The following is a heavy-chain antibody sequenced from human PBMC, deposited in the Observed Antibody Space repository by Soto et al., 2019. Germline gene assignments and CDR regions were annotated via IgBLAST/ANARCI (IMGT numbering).Heavy chain of an antibody. CDR1: GYTFTSYY. D-gene: IGHD3-9*01. V-gene: IGHV1-46*01. CDR3: ARDHFLLRHFDWSYYYYYGMAV. CDR2: INPSGGST. Sequence: ASVKVSCKASGYTFTSYYMHWVRQAPGQGLEWMGIINPSGGSTSYAQKFQGRVTMTRDTSTSTVYMELSSLRSEDTAVYYCARDHFLLRHFDWSYYYYYGMAVWGQGTTVTVSS. J-gene: IGHJ6*02.